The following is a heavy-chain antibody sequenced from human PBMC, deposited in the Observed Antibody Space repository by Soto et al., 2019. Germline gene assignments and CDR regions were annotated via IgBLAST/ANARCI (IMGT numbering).Heavy chain of an antibody. Sequence: EVQLVESGGGLVQPGGSLRLSCATSGFILSDCAMNWVRQAPGKGLELVSYISSRSSVIDYADSVKGRFTVSRDNARNSLYLQMNSLRAEDTAVYYCARDLSWGSNWYYYMDVWGKGSTVTVSS. CDR1: GFILSDCA. CDR2: ISSRSSVI. CDR3: ARDLSWGSNWYYYMDV. J-gene: IGHJ6*03. D-gene: IGHD7-27*01. V-gene: IGHV3-48*01.